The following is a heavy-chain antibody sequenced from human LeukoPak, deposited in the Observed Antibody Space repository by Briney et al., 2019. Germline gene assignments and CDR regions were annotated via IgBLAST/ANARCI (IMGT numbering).Heavy chain of an antibody. CDR2: INPNSGGT. CDR3: ARFRSSSWSRNYYYMDV. CDR1: GYTFTGYY. V-gene: IGHV1-2*02. Sequence: ASVKVSCKVSGYTFTGYYMHWVRQAPGQGLEWMGWINPNSGGTNYAQKFQGRVTMTRDTSISTAYMELSRLRSDDTAVYYCARFRSSSWSRNYYYMDVWGKGTTVTISS. D-gene: IGHD6-13*01. J-gene: IGHJ6*03.